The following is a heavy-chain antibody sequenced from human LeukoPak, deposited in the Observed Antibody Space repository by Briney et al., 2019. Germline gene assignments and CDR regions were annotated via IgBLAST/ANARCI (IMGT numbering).Heavy chain of an antibody. Sequence: ASVKVSCKASGGTFSIYAISWVRQAPGQGLEWMGGIIPIFGTANYAQKFQGRVAITADESTSTAYMELSSLRSEDTAVYYCARTTGYSSGWYPDRYFDLWGRGTLVTVSS. CDR3: ARTTGYSSGWYPDRYFDL. CDR1: GGTFSIYA. V-gene: IGHV1-69*13. CDR2: IIPIFGTA. D-gene: IGHD6-13*01. J-gene: IGHJ2*01.